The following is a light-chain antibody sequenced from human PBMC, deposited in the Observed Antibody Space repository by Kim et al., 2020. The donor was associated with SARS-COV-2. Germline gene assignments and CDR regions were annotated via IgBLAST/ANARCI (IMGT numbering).Light chain of an antibody. CDR3: QVWDSNADHMV. CDR1: NIGRKT. CDR2: SDS. J-gene: IGLJ3*02. V-gene: IGLV3-21*04. Sequence: SYELTQPPSVSVAPGKTAIITCGGNNIGRKTVHWYQQRPGQAPVLVIYSDSVRPSGIPERFSGSNSGDTATLTISRVEAGDEAEYYCQVWDSNADHMVCGGGTHLTVL.